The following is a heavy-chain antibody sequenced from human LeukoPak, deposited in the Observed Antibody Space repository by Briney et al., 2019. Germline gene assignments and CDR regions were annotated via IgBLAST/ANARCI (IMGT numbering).Heavy chain of an antibody. CDR3: ARDRRPIAARSANRFDP. Sequence: ASVRVSCKASGYTFTGYYMHWVRRAPGQGLEWMGWINPNSGGTNYAQKFQGRVTMTRDTSISTAYMELSRLRSDDTAVYYCARDRRPIAARSANRFDPWGQGTLVTVSS. J-gene: IGHJ5*02. CDR1: GYTFTGYY. V-gene: IGHV1-2*02. CDR2: INPNSGGT. D-gene: IGHD6-6*01.